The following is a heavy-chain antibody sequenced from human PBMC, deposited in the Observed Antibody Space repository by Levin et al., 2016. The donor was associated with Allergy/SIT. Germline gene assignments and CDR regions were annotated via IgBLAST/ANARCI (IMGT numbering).Heavy chain of an antibody. CDR3: ARDRNSRVTYNGYFDL. D-gene: IGHD1-14*01. Sequence: GESLKISCAASGFTVSSHHMSWVRQAPGKGLEWVSVMNGNGNTFTNYADSVRGRFTISRDTSKNTLYLQMNSLRAEDTAVYYCARDRNSRVTYNGYFDLWGQGTLVTVSS. CDR2: MNGNGNTFT. CDR1: GFTVSSHH. J-gene: IGHJ4*02. V-gene: IGHV3-53*01.